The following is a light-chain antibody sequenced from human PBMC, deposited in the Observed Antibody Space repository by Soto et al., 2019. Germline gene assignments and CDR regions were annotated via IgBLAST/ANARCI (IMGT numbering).Light chain of an antibody. CDR3: VLYMGSGLWV. CDR2: STN. V-gene: IGLV8-61*01. CDR1: SGSVSTSYY. Sequence: QTVVTQEPSFSVSPGGTVTLTCGLSSGSVSTSYYPSWYQQTPGQAPRTFIYSTNTRSSGVPDRFSGSILGNKAALTITGAQAEDESDYYCVLYMGSGLWVFGGWTKRTVL. J-gene: IGLJ3*02.